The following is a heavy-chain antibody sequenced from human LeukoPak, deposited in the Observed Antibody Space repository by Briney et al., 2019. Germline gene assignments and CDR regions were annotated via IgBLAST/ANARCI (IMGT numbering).Heavy chain of an antibody. Sequence: PGGSLRLSCAASGFTFSSCSMNWVRQAPGKGLEWVSYISSSSSTIYYADSVKGRFTISRDNAKNSLYLQMNSLRAEDTAVYYCAVAARPGGFYYMDVWGKGTTVTVSS. CDR2: ISSSSSTI. CDR1: GFTFSSCS. D-gene: IGHD6-6*01. V-gene: IGHV3-48*01. J-gene: IGHJ6*03. CDR3: AVAARPGGFYYMDV.